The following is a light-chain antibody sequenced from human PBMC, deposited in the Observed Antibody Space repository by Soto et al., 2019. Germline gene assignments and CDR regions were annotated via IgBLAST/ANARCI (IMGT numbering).Light chain of an antibody. CDR3: QQFYYYPHT. J-gene: IGKJ2*01. V-gene: IGKV1-5*01. Sequence: DIQMTQSPSTLSASVGDRVTITCRASQSISSWLAWYQQKPGKAPKLLIYDASSLESGVPSRFSGSGSGTEFTLTISSLQPDDFAIYYCQQFYYYPHTFGQGTKLEVK. CDR1: QSISSW. CDR2: DAS.